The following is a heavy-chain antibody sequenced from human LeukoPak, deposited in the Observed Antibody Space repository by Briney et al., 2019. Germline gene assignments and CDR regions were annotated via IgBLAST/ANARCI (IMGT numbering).Heavy chain of an antibody. J-gene: IGHJ6*02. V-gene: IGHV3-73*01. CDR1: GFTFSGSA. D-gene: IGHD5-12*01. CDR2: IRSKANNYAT. Sequence: GGSLKLSCAASGFTFSGSAMHWVRQASGKGLEWLGRIRSKANNYATAYAASVKGRFTLSRDDSKNTAYLQMNSLKTEDTAVYYCTRLRGSSGSWGPALNGMDVRGPGTTVTVSS. CDR3: TRLRGSSGSWGPALNGMDV.